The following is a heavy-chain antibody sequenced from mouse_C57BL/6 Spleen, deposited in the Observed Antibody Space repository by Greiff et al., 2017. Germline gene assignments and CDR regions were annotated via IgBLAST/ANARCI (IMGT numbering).Heavy chain of an antibody. CDR3: SRGGIYDGYLWYFDD. CDR1: GYTFTDHT. CDR2: IYPRDGST. D-gene: IGHD2-3*01. Sequence: QVQLKQSDAELVKPGASVKISCKVSGYTFTDHTIHWMKQRPEQGLEWIGYIYPRDGSTKYNEKFKGKATLTADKTSSTAYMQLNSLTSEDSAVYFGSRGGIYDGYLWYFDDWGTGTTVTVSS. V-gene: IGHV1-78*01. J-gene: IGHJ1*03.